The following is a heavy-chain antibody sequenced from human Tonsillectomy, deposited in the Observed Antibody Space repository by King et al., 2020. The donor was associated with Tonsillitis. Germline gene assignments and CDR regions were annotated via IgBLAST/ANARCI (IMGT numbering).Heavy chain of an antibody. Sequence: LQLQESGPGLVKPSETLSLTCTVSGGSISSSSYYWGWIRQPPGKGLEWIGSIYYSGSTYYNPSLKSRVTISVDTSKNQFSLKLSSVTAADTAVYYCARDGTIVGADYWGQGTLVTVSS. J-gene: IGHJ4*02. CDR1: GGSISSSSYY. CDR2: IYYSGST. V-gene: IGHV4-39*02. D-gene: IGHD1-26*01. CDR3: ARDGTIVGADY.